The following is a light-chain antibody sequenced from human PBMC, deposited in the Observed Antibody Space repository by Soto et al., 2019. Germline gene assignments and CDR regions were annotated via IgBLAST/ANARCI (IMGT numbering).Light chain of an antibody. J-gene: IGLJ1*01. CDR2: NDN. CDR3: AAWDVSLNGHYA. CDR1: SSNIGSSS. Sequence: QSVLTQPPSASGSPGQRVTISCSGSSSNIGSSSVNWYQQFPGTAPKLLIYNDNQWPSGVPDRFSGSRSGTSASLAISGLQSEDEADYHCAAWDVSLNGHYAFGTGTKLTVL. V-gene: IGLV1-44*01.